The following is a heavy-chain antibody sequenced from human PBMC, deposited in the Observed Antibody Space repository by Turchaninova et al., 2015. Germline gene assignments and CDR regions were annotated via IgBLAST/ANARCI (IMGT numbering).Heavy chain of an antibody. CDR2: IRNKGNSHTT. CDR1: ESTFSDNH. CDR3: ARDKTGAYSFDI. Sequence: EVRLXESGXGWVXXXGSXXXSRVGSESTFSDNHMDWGHQAPGKGLGGGARIRNKGNSHTTEYSASVQGRFTIARDDSSDLRFLQMDSLRTEDTAVYHCARDKTGAYSFDIWGQGTMVTVSS. V-gene: IGHV3-72*01. D-gene: IGHD2-21*01. J-gene: IGHJ3*02.